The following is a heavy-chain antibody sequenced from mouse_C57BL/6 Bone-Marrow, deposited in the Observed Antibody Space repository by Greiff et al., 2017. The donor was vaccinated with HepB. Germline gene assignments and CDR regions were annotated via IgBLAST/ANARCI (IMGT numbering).Heavy chain of an antibody. V-gene: IGHV1-80*01. J-gene: IGHJ1*03. CDR1: GYAFSSYW. CDR3: ARWGSSTYWYFDV. D-gene: IGHD1-1*01. Sequence: VKLPEPGAELVKPGASVKISCKASGYAFSSYWMTWVKQRPGKGLEWIGQIYPGDGDTNYNGKFKGKATLTADKSSSTAYMQPSRLTSEDSAVYFCARWGSSTYWYFDVWGTGTTVTVTS. CDR2: IYPGDGDT.